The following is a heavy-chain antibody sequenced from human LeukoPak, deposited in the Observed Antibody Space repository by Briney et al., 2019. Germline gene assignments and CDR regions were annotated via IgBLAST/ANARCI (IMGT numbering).Heavy chain of an antibody. CDR3: ARHYDSNSYGPGY. CDR1: GFTFSSYS. Sequence: GGSLRLSCAASGFTFSSYSLNWVRQAPGKGLEWVSSISSSSSYIYYADSVKGRFTTSRDNAKNSLYLQMNSLRAEDTAVYYCARHYDSNSYGPGYWGQGTLVTVSS. V-gene: IGHV3-21*01. J-gene: IGHJ4*02. D-gene: IGHD3-22*01. CDR2: ISSSSSYI.